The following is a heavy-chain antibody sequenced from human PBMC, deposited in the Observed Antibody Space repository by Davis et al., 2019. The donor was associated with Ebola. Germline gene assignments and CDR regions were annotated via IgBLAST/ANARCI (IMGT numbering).Heavy chain of an antibody. CDR1: GGTFSSYA. V-gene: IGHV1-69*04. CDR3: ARDLWYSISSGEGVDY. CDR2: IIPILGIA. D-gene: IGHD6-6*01. Sequence: AASVKVSCKASGGTFSSYAINWVRQAPGQGLEWMGRIIPILGIAIYAQKFQGRVTITADKSTSAAYMELSSLRSEDTAVYYCARDLWYSISSGEGVDYWGQGTLVTVSS. J-gene: IGHJ4*02.